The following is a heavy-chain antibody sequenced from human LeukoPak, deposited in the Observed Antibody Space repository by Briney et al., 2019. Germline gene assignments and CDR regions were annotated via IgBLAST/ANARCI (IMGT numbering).Heavy chain of an antibody. CDR2: MNPNSGNT. D-gene: IGHD6-19*01. J-gene: IGHJ4*02. CDR3: ARGASSGWYREPNFDY. CDR1: RYTFTTYD. Sequence: GASVKVSCKGSRYTFTTYDINWVRQATGQGLEWMGWMNPNSGNTGYAQKFQGRVTMTRNTSISTAYMELSSLRSEDTAVYYCARGASSGWYREPNFDYWGQGTLVTVSS. V-gene: IGHV1-8*02.